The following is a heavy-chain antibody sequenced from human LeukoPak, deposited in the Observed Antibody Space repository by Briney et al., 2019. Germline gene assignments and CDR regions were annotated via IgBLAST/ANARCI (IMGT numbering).Heavy chain of an antibody. J-gene: IGHJ3*02. V-gene: IGHV3-74*01. CDR3: GGEEVDLTVAAPGDFDI. Sequence: GGSLRLSCAASVLAFSQFCMHWVGQAPGKGLVWVSRIISDGSSTNYADSVKGRFTISRDNAKNKLYLQMNSLRAEDTALYYCGGEEVDLTVAAPGDFDIWGQGTMVTVFS. CDR1: VLAFSQFC. CDR2: IISDGSST. D-gene: IGHD6-19*01.